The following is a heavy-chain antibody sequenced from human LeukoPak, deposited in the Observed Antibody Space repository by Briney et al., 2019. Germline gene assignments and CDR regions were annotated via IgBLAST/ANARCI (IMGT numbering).Heavy chain of an antibody. Sequence: GGSLRLSCAVSGFTFSSYWMGWVRQAPGKGLAWVANINQDESSKYYADSVKGRFTISRDNAKNSLYLQMNSLRAEDTAVYYCAREGFRPLLLPLTTIFGVVRSYYMDVWGKGTTVTVSS. CDR1: GFTFSSYW. V-gene: IGHV3-7*01. CDR2: INQDESSK. J-gene: IGHJ6*03. CDR3: AREGFRPLLLPLTTIFGVVRSYYMDV. D-gene: IGHD3-3*01.